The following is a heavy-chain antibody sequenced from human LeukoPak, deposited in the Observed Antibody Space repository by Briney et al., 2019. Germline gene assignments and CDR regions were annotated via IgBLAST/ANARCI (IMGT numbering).Heavy chain of an antibody. J-gene: IGHJ6*03. V-gene: IGHV4-59*01. D-gene: IGHD6-13*01. CDR3: ARTTEAHSWRTRYYDYYMDV. CDR2: IYYSGST. CDR1: GDSISTYY. Sequence: SETLSLTCTVSGDSISTYYWSWIRQPPGKGLEWIGFIYYSGSTNYNPSLKSRVTISVDTSKNQFSLKLNSVTAADMAVYYCARTTEAHSWRTRYYDYYMDVWGKGTTVTVSS.